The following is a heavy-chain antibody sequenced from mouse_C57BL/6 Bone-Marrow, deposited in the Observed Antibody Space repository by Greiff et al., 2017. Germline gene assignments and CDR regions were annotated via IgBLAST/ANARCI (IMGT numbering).Heavy chain of an antibody. D-gene: IGHD4-1*01. Sequence: EVKLEESGGGLVQPGGSMKLSCVASGFTFSNYWMNWVRQSPEKGLECVAQIRLKSDNYATHYAESVKGWFTISRDDSKSSVYLQMNNLRAEDTGIYYCTGLTGLLGYWGQGTTLTVSS. V-gene: IGHV6-3*01. CDR2: IRLKSDNYAT. CDR1: GFTFSNYW. CDR3: TGLTGLLGY. J-gene: IGHJ2*01.